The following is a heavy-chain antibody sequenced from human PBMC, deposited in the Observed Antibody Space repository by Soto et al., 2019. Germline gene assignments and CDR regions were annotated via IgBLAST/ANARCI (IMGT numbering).Heavy chain of an antibody. CDR3: ARDQRWFDL. CDR1: RYTFTSYG. J-gene: IGHJ5*02. V-gene: IGHV1-18*01. CDR2: ISAYNGNT. Sequence: GASVNVSSKESRYTFTSYGIRWVRQAPGQRLEWMGWISAYNGNTNYAQKLQGRVTMTTDTSTSTAYMELRSVSSDDTAVYYCARDQRWFDLWGQGTLVTVSS.